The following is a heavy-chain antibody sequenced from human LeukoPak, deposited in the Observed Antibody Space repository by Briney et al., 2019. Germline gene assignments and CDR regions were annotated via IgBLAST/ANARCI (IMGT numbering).Heavy chain of an antibody. CDR1: GFTFSSYA. CDR3: ARDRLEAVTDDDYFDY. V-gene: IGHV3-23*01. J-gene: IGHJ4*02. D-gene: IGHD6-19*01. CDR2: IGGSGGST. Sequence: GGSLRLSCAASGFTFSSYAMSWVRQAPGKGLEWVSAIGGSGGSTYYADSVKGRFTISRDNSKNTVYLQMNSLRAEDTGVYYCARDRLEAVTDDDYFDYWGQGTLVTVSS.